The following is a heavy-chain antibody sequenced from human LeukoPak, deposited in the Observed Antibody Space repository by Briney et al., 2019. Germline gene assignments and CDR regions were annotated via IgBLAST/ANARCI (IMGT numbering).Heavy chain of an antibody. D-gene: IGHD3-10*01. V-gene: IGHV1-2*02. J-gene: IGHJ4*02. CDR3: ARDLLTMVQGVTPFDY. CDR2: INPNSGGT. Sequence: ASVKVSCKASGYTFTGYYMHWVRQAPGQGLEWMGWINPNSGGTNYAQKFQGRVTMTRDTSISTAYMELSRLRSDDTAVYYCARDLLTMVQGVTPFDYWGQGTLVTVSS. CDR1: GYTFTGYY.